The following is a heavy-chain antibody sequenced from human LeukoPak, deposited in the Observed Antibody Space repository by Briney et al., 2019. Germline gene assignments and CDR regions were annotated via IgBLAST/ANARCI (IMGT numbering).Heavy chain of an antibody. Sequence: GGSLQLSYPASGFTSDDYAMHWDRPAPGKGLEGASNISWNSGIIGYADSVKGRFTISRDNAKNSLYLQMNSLRAEDTALYFCAKVKGRVAYSSGVFDYWGQGTLVTVCS. D-gene: IGHD6-19*01. CDR1: GFTSDDYA. CDR2: ISWNSGII. CDR3: AKVKGRVAYSSGVFDY. J-gene: IGHJ4*02. V-gene: IGHV3-9*02.